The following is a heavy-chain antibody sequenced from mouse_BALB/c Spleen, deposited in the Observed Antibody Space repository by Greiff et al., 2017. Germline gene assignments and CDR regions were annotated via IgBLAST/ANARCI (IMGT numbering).Heavy chain of an antibody. J-gene: IGHJ4*01. CDR3: ARDHGYLDY. CDR1: GFTFSSYA. D-gene: IGHD2-2*01. CDR2: ISSGGSYT. Sequence: EVQVVESGGGLVKPGGSLKLSCAASGFTFSSYAMSWVRQSPEKRLEWVAEISSGGSYTYYPDTVTGRFTISRDNAKNTLYLEMSSLRSEDTAMYYCARDHGYLDYWGQGTSVTVSS. V-gene: IGHV5-9-4*01.